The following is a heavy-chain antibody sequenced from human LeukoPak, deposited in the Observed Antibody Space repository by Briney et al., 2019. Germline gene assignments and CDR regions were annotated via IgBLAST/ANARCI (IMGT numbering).Heavy chain of an antibody. CDR2: IYGSGNP. CDR3: ARDFPTLLWSGDLLSPEYNYFMDV. J-gene: IGHJ6*03. Sequence: SETLSLTCTVSGGSMGNYYWNWIRQPAGRGLEWIGRIYGSGNPTYNPSLKSRVTLSRDTSNNQFSLRLTSVTAADSAVYYRARDFPTLLWSGDLLSPEYNYFMDVWGKGTTVTVSS. D-gene: IGHD3-10*01. CDR1: GGSMGNYY. V-gene: IGHV4-4*07.